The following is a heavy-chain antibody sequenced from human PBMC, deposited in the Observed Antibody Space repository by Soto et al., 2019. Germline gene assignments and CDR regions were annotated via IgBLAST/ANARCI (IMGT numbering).Heavy chain of an antibody. CDR1: GGTFSSYA. CDR3: ARANGDYAGRYYGMDV. CDR2: IIPIFGTA. D-gene: IGHD4-17*01. V-gene: IGHV1-69*12. J-gene: IGHJ6*02. Sequence: QVQLVQSGAEVKKPGSSVKVSCKASGGTFSSYAISWVRQAPGQGLEWMGGIIPIFGTANYAQKFQGRVTITAEESTSTAYTELSSLRSEDTAVYYCARANGDYAGRYYGMDVWGQGTTVTVSS.